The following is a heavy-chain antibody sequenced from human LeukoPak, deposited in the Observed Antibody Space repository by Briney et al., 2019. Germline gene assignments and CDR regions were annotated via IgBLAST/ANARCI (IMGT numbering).Heavy chain of an antibody. D-gene: IGHD1-14*01. CDR3: ARVGITHTFDF. V-gene: IGHV1-3*03. Sequence: ASVKVSCKASGGTFSSYAISWVRQAPGQRLEWMGWINAGNSNTKYSQEFQGRVTLTRDTSASTAYMELSSLRSEDMAVYYCARVGITHTFDFWGQGTLVTVSS. J-gene: IGHJ4*02. CDR1: GGTFSSYA. CDR2: INAGNSNT.